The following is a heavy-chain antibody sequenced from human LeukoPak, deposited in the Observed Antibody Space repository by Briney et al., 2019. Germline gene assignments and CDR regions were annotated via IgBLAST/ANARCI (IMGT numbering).Heavy chain of an antibody. CDR2: ISVSGGST. J-gene: IGHJ4*02. CDR1: GFTFSSYG. D-gene: IGHD5-18*01. CDR3: AKYNLGGYSYGYDY. Sequence: GGSLRLSCAASGFTFSSYGMHWVRQAPGKGLEWVSSISVSGGSTYYANSVKGRFTISRDNSMDTLYLQMNSLRADDSAVYYCAKYNLGGYSYGYDYWGQGTLVTVSS. V-gene: IGHV3-23*01.